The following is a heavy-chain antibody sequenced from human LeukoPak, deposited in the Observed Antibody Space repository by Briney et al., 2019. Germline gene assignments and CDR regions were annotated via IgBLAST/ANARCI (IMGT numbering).Heavy chain of an antibody. CDR3: ARRLLVLKRWLQTEFLFDP. D-gene: IGHD5-24*01. CDR1: GYTFTSYD. Sequence: ASVKVSFTASGYTFTSYDINWVRQATGQGLEWMGWMNPNSGNTGYAQKFQGRVTMTRNTSISTAYMELSSLRSEDTAVYYCARRLLVLKRWLQTEFLFDPWGQGTLVTVSS. CDR2: MNPNSGNT. J-gene: IGHJ5*02. V-gene: IGHV1-8*01.